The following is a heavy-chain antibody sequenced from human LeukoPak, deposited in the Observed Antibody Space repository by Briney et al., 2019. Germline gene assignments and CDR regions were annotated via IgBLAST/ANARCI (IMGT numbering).Heavy chain of an antibody. V-gene: IGHV4-4*07. Sequence: SETLSLTCTVSGGSISSYYWSWIRQPAGKGLEWIGRIYTSGSTNYNPSLKSRVTISVDKSKNQFFLKLSSVTAADTAVYYCARDRKSSSSVDAFDIWGQGTMVTVSS. J-gene: IGHJ3*02. CDR2: IYTSGST. D-gene: IGHD6-6*01. CDR3: ARDRKSSSSVDAFDI. CDR1: GGSISSYY.